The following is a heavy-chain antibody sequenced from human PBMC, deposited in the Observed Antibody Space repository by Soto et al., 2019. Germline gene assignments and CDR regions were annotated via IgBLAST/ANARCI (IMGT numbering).Heavy chain of an antibody. J-gene: IGHJ6*02. D-gene: IGHD3-22*01. V-gene: IGHV3-15*01. CDR3: TTGVGYYDPYGMDV. CDR1: GLTFSDAW. CDR2: FKRKSDGGTT. Sequence: LRLSCEVSGLTFSDAWMTWVRQAPLKGLEWVGRFKRKSDGGTTDYGAPVKGRFTISRDDSRNTLYLQMNSLKTEDTAVYYCTTGVGYYDPYGMDVWGQGTTVTVSS.